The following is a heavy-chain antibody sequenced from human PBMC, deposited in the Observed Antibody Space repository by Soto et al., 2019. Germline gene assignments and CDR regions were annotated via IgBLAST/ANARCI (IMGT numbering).Heavy chain of an antibody. V-gene: IGHV4-39*01. Sequence: QLQLQESGPGLVKPSETLSLTCSVSGDSINSDNYYWGWIRQPPGKGLEWIGSIYYRGNTYYNPSLQTRVTISLDKSKSQFSLKLNSVTASASAVYFCARLEGLATISYYFDYWGQGTLVTVSS. D-gene: IGHD3-9*01. J-gene: IGHJ4*02. CDR3: ARLEGLATISYYFDY. CDR1: GDSINSDNYY. CDR2: IYYRGNT.